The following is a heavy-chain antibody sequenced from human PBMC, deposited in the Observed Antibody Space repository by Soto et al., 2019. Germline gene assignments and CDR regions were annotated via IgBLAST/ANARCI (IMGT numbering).Heavy chain of an antibody. Sequence: QVQLVESGGGVVQPGRPLRLSCAASGFTFSSYGMHWVRQAPGKGLEWVAVIWYDGSNKYYADSVKGRFTISRDNSKNTLYLQMNSLRAEDTAVYYCAREAYGYCSGGSCPHFDYWGQGTLVTVSS. CDR2: IWYDGSNK. CDR1: GFTFSSYG. CDR3: AREAYGYCSGGSCPHFDY. J-gene: IGHJ4*02. D-gene: IGHD2-15*01. V-gene: IGHV3-33*01.